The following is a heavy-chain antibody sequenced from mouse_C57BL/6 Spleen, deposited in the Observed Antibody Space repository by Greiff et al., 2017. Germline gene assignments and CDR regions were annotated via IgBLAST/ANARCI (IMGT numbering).Heavy chain of an antibody. Sequence: VHVKQSVAELVRPGASVKLSCTASGFNIKNTYMHWVKQRPEQGLEWIGRIDPANGNTKYAPKFQGKATITADTSSNTAYLQLSSLTSEDTAIYYCARLGITTVARYAMDYWGQGTSVTVSS. V-gene: IGHV14-3*01. D-gene: IGHD1-1*01. J-gene: IGHJ4*01. CDR3: ARLGITTVARYAMDY. CDR1: GFNIKNTY. CDR2: IDPANGNT.